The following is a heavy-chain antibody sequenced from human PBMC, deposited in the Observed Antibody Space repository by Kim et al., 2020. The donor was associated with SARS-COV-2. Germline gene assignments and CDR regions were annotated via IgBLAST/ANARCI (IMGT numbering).Heavy chain of an antibody. CDR2: IIPIFGIA. Sequence: SVKVSCKASGGTFSSYAISWVRQAPGQGLEWMGRIIPIFGIANYAQKFQGRVTITADKSTSTAYMELSSLRSEDTAVYYCARGEGSGSYYIYYYYMDVWGKGTTVTVSS. J-gene: IGHJ6*03. V-gene: IGHV1-69*04. CDR1: GGTFSSYA. CDR3: ARGEGSGSYYIYYYYMDV. D-gene: IGHD3-10*01.